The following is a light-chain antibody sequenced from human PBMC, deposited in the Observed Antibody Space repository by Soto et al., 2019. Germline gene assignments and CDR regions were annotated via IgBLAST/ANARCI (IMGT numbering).Light chain of an antibody. V-gene: IGLV2-14*03. J-gene: IGLJ1*01. CDR2: HVS. CDR3: SSYTTGDTLYV. CDR1: SSDVGGSDF. Sequence: QSALTQSASVSAFPGQSITISCTGTSSDVGGSDFVSWYQQHPDKAPKLMIYHVSNRPSGVSNRFSGSKSGNPASLPISGLQAEDEADYYCSSYTTGDTLYVFGTGTKLTV.